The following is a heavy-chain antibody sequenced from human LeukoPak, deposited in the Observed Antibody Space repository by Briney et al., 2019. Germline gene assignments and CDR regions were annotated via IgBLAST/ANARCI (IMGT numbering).Heavy chain of an antibody. Sequence: SETLSLTCAVFGGSFSGRYWSWVRQPPGKGLEWIGQIHHSGGISYSSSLRSRVTMSVDTSKNQFSLKLSSVTAADTAVYYCAQHGEFCFDIWGRGTLVTVSS. J-gene: IGHJ2*01. V-gene: IGHV4-34*01. CDR2: IHHSGGI. CDR1: GGSFSGRY. CDR3: AQHGEFCFDI. D-gene: IGHD4-17*01.